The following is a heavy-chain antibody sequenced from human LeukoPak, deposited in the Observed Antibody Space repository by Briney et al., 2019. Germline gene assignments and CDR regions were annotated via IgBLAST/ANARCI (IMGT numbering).Heavy chain of an antibody. CDR3: ARAGVVSNPNSYWYFDL. CDR2: IYYSGST. V-gene: IGHV4-59*01. J-gene: IGHJ2*01. D-gene: IGHD3-3*01. CDR1: GGSISSYY. Sequence: TLSLTGTVSGGSISSYYWSWIRQPPGKGLEWIGYIYYSGSTNYNPSLESRVTISVDTSKNQFSLKLSSVTAADTAVYYCARAGVVSNPNSYWYFDLWGRGTLVTVSS.